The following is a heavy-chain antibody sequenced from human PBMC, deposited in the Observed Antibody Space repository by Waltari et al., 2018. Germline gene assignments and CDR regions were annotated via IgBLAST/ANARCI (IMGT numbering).Heavy chain of an antibody. CDR3: ARDDQPGIAAAKGGYFDL. V-gene: IGHV3-21*01. J-gene: IGHJ2*01. Sequence: EVQLVESGGGLVKPGGSLRLSCAASGFTFSSYSMNWVRQAPGKGLEWVSSISSSSSYIYYAGSVKGRVTLPRDNAKNSLYLQMNSLRAEDTAVYYCARDDQPGIAAAKGGYFDLWGRGTLVTVSS. CDR1: GFTFSSYS. CDR2: ISSSSSYI. D-gene: IGHD6-13*01.